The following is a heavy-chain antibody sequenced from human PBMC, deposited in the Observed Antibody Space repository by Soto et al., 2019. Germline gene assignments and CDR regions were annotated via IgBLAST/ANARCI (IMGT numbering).Heavy chain of an antibody. CDR1: GYSISSGYY. Sequence: SETLSLTCAVSGYSISSGYYWGWLRQPPGKGLAWIGSIYHGGRTYYNPSLNSRVTLSIHMTNNHVSLILNSVTAADTAVYYCARVGPWVPYYYDSSAYTFVNRFDPWGQGTLVTVSS. CDR2: IYHGGRT. CDR3: ARVGPWVPYYYDSSAYTFVNRFDP. V-gene: IGHV4-38-2*01. D-gene: IGHD3-22*01. J-gene: IGHJ5*02.